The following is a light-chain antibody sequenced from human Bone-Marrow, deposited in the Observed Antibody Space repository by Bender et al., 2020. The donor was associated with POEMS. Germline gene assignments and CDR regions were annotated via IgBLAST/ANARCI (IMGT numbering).Light chain of an antibody. CDR3: QSWGSNTAV. CDR2: QDT. Sequence: SYELTQPPSVSVSPGQTASITCSGDKLGDKYVCWYQQKPGQSPVLVIYQDTKRPSGIPERFSGSNSGNTATLTISGTQAMDEADYYCQSWGSNTAVFGGGTKLTVL. CDR1: KLGDKY. J-gene: IGLJ2*01. V-gene: IGLV3-1*01.